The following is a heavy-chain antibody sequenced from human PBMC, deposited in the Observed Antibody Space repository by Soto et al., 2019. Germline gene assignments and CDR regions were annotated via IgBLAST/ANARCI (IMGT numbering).Heavy chain of an antibody. Sequence: GGSLRLSCAASGFSVSDSYLSWVRQAPGKGLEWVSIIYSGGETYYADSPKGRFTISRDSSNNMLYLQMNNLRAEDTAVYYCARDSNSYGPGVNDYWGQGTLVTVSS. J-gene: IGHJ4*02. CDR3: ARDSNSYGPGVNDY. D-gene: IGHD4-17*01. V-gene: IGHV3-53*01. CDR1: GFSVSDSY. CDR2: IYSGGET.